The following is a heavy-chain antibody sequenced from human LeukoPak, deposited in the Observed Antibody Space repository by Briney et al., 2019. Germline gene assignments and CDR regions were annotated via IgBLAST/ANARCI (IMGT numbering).Heavy chain of an antibody. J-gene: IGHJ3*02. CDR2: IYPGNSDT. CDR3: ARVLYSSRIIDAFDI. CDR1: GYSFTSYW. Sequence: GESLKISCKGSGYSFTSYWIGWVRQMPGKGLEWMGIIYPGNSDTRYSPSFQGQVTISADKSISTAYLQWSSLKASDTAMYYCARVLYSSRIIDAFDIWGQGTMVTVSS. D-gene: IGHD6-13*01. V-gene: IGHV5-51*01.